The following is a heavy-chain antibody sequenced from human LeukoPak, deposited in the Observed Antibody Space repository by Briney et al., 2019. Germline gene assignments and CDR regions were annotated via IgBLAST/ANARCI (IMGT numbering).Heavy chain of an antibody. CDR2: IGTAGDQ. D-gene: IGHD2-21*01. CDR3: VRDRGEGWFDP. CDR1: GFTFSSYD. V-gene: IGHV3-13*05. Sequence: PGGSLRLSCAASGFTFSSYDMHWVRQAIGKGLEWVSAIGTAGDQYYPGSVKGRFTVSRENAKNSLYLQMNSLKTGDTAVYYCVRDRGEGWFDPWGQGTLVTVSS. J-gene: IGHJ5*02.